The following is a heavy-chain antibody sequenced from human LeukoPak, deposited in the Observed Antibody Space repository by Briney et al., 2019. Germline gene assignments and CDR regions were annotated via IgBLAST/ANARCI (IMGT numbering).Heavy chain of an antibody. D-gene: IGHD3-10*01. Sequence: SETLSLTCTVSGGSISSYYWSWIRQPPGKGLEWIGYIYYSGSTNYNPSLKSRVTISVDTSKNQFSLKLSSVTAADTAVYYCARSEVTVVRGVNWFDPWGQGTLVTVSS. V-gene: IGHV4-59*01. CDR2: IYYSGST. CDR3: ARSEVTVVRGVNWFDP. CDR1: GGSISSYY. J-gene: IGHJ5*02.